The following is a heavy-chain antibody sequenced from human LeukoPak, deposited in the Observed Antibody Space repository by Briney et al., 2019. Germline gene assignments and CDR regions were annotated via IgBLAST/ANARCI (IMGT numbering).Heavy chain of an antibody. CDR1: GYTFTSYG. V-gene: IGHV1-18*01. D-gene: IGHD6-13*01. CDR3: AIVGYHRMADAVQFVY. CDR2: ISVYNGNT. J-gene: IGHJ4*02. Sequence: ASVKVSCKTSGYTFTSYGISWVRQAPGQGLEWMGWISVYNGNTYYAQMLQDRVIMTTDTSTSTGYMELSSLRSEDTAVYYCAIVGYHRMADAVQFVYWGQGTLGTLSS.